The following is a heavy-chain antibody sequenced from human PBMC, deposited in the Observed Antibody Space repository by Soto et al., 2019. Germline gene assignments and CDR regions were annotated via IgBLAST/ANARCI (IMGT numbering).Heavy chain of an antibody. D-gene: IGHD1-26*01. Sequence: EVQLWESGGDFIQPGGSLRVSCAASGFTFTNYAMSWVRQAPGKGLEWVSTIDHAGVNTHYADSVKGRFTISRDNSKGTLYLQMNILRAEDTAIYYCATDVGPIMFDYWGQGALITVSS. V-gene: IGHV3-23*01. CDR2: IDHAGVNT. J-gene: IGHJ4*02. CDR3: ATDVGPIMFDY. CDR1: GFTFTNYA.